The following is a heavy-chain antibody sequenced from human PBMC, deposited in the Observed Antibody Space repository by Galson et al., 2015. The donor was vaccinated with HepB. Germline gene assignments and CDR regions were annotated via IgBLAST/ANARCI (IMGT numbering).Heavy chain of an antibody. D-gene: IGHD5-12*01. Sequence: SVKVSCKASGGTFSTYAITWVRQAPGQGLEWMGGVIPIFGTTNRAQKFQGRLTLTADTSTSTAYMELNSLTSEDTAVYYCARDFQRRWGYDETYYYYYGMDIWGQVTTRT. CDR1: GGTFSTYA. V-gene: IGHV1-69*06. CDR2: VIPIFGTT. J-gene: IGHJ6*01. CDR3: ARDFQRRWGYDETYYYYYGMDI.